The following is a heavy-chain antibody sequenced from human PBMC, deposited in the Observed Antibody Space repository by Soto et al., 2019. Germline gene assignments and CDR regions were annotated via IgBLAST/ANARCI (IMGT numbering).Heavy chain of an antibody. V-gene: IGHV1-69*02. J-gene: IGHJ4*02. Sequence: QVQLVQSGADVKKPGSSVKVSCKASGGTFSSYTISWVRQAPGQGLEWMGRIIPILGIANYAQKFQGRVTITADKSTSTAYMVLSSLRSEDTAVYYCAISRGPTSYDYVWGQKDYWGQVTLFTVSS. CDR1: GGTFSSYT. CDR2: IIPILGIA. D-gene: IGHD3-16*01. CDR3: AISRGPTSYDYVWGQKDY.